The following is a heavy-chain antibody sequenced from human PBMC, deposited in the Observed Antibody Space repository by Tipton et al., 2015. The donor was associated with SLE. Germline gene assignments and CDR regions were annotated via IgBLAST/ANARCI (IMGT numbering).Heavy chain of an antibody. CDR3: AKDHFREAFDI. CDR1: GFTFSNYA. J-gene: IGHJ3*02. V-gene: IGHV3-23*03. CDR2: IYSDSSKT. Sequence: GSLRLSCATSGFTFSNYAMSWVRQAAGKGLEWVSVIYSDSSKTFYGDSVKGRFTVSRDNSKNTLYLQMDSLRAEDTATYYCAKDHFREAFDIWGQGTMGTVSS. D-gene: IGHD3-3*02.